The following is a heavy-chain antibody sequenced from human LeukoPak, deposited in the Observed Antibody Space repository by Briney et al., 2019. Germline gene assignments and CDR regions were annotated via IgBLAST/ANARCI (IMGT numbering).Heavy chain of an antibody. Sequence: GESLKISCKGSGYSFTSYWIGWGRPMPGKGVEWMGIIYPGDSDTRYSPSFQGQVTISADKSISTAYLQWSSLKASDTAMYYCARCLSGGSCSFDYWGQGTLVTVSS. CDR3: ARCLSGGSCSFDY. CDR1: GYSFTSYW. J-gene: IGHJ4*02. D-gene: IGHD2-15*01. CDR2: IYPGDSDT. V-gene: IGHV5-51*01.